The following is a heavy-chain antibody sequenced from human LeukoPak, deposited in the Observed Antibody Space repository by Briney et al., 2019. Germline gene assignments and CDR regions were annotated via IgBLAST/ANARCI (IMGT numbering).Heavy chain of an antibody. CDR1: GGSISSYY. CDR3: ASTPEIYCSGGSCYSGWGWFDP. CDR2: IYYSGST. V-gene: IGHV4-59*01. Sequence: PSETMSLTCTVSGGSISSYYWSWIRQPPGKGLEWIGYIYYSGSTNYNPSLKSRFTISVDTSKNQFSLKLSSVTAADTAVYYCASTPEIYCSGGSCYSGWGWFDPWGQGTLVTVSS. D-gene: IGHD2-15*01. J-gene: IGHJ5*02.